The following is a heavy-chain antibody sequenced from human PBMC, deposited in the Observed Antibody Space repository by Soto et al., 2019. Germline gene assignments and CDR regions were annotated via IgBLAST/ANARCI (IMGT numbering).Heavy chain of an antibody. D-gene: IGHD2-2*01. CDR1: GGTFSSYT. V-gene: IGHV1-69*02. J-gene: IGHJ5*02. Sequence: QVQLVQSGAEVKKPGSSVKVSCKASGGTFSSYTISWVRQAPGQGLEWMGRINPILGIANYAQKFQGRVTITADKSTSTAYMELSSLRSEDTAVYYCAIGYCSSTSCFPWGQGTLVTVSS. CDR3: AIGYCSSTSCFP. CDR2: INPILGIA.